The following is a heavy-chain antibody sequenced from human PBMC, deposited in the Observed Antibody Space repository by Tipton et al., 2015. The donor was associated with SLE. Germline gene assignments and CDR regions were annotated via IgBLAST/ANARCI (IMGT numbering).Heavy chain of an antibody. CDR3: ARHGSGTYYSWFDP. CDR1: GGSISSDGYY. J-gene: IGHJ5*02. Sequence: GLVKPSQTLSLTCRVSGGSISSDGYYWTWIRQHPGKGLEWIGNIYNSATTSFNPSLGSRVTISVDTTKNQFSLKLTSVTAADTALYFCARHGSGTYYSWFDPWGQGNLVTVSS. CDR2: IYNSATT. D-gene: IGHD1-26*01. V-gene: IGHV4-31*02.